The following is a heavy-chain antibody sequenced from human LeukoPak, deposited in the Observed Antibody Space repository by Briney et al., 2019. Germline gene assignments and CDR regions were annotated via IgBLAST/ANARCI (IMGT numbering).Heavy chain of an antibody. Sequence: SETLSLTCTVSGGSISSYYWSWIRQPPGKGLEWIGYIYYSGSTNYNPSLKSRVTISVDTSKNQFSLKLSSVTAADTAAYYCARVGSGVADYWGQGTLVTVSS. CDR2: IYYSGST. CDR3: ARVGSGVADY. CDR1: GGSISSYY. J-gene: IGHJ4*02. D-gene: IGHD6-19*01. V-gene: IGHV4-59*01.